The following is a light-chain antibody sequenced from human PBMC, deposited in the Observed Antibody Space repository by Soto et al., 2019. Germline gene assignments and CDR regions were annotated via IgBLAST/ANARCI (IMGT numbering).Light chain of an antibody. V-gene: IGLV4-69*01. CDR2: LNNDGSH. CDR3: QTWGSGTWV. Sequence: QAVLTQSPSASASLGASVKLTCTLSSGHSSYAIAWHQQQPEKGPRYLMKLNNDGSHIKGDGIPDRFSGSSSGAERYLTISSLQSEDEADYYCQTWGSGTWVFGGGTKLTVL. J-gene: IGLJ3*02. CDR1: SGHSSYA.